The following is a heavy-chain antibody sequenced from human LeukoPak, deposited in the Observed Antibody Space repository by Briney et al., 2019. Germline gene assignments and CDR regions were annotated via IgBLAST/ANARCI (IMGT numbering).Heavy chain of an antibody. CDR3: ARGYSSSYRIDY. Sequence: ASVKIACKASGDTFTYYYMHWVRQAPGQGLEGLAVINASGDSTRYEQKFQDRVTMTREMSTRTVYMELSSLRSEDTAVYYCARGYSSSYRIDYWGQGTLVTVSS. J-gene: IGHJ4*02. CDR1: GDTFTYYY. D-gene: IGHD6-19*01. V-gene: IGHV1-46*01. CDR2: INASGDST.